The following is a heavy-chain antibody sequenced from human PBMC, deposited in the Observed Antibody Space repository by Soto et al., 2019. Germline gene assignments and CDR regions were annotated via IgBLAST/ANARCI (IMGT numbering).Heavy chain of an antibody. Sequence: PSETLSLTCTVSGGSISSYYWSWIRQPPGKGLEWIGYIYYSGSTNYNPSLKSRVTISVDTSKNQFSLKLSSVTAADTAVYYCARRSAMATQYYYYYYMDVWGKGTTVTVSS. J-gene: IGHJ6*03. CDR1: GGSISSYY. CDR2: IYYSGST. CDR3: ARRSAMATQYYYYYYMDV. D-gene: IGHD5-18*01. V-gene: IGHV4-59*08.